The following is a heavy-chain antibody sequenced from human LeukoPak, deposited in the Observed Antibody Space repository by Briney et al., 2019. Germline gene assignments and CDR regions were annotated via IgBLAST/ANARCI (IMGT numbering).Heavy chain of an antibody. V-gene: IGHV4-59*01. CDR1: GGSISSYY. CDR2: IYYSGST. Sequence: SETLSLTCTVSGGSISSYYWNWVRQPPGKGLEWIGNIYYSGSTNYNPSLKSRVTISLDTSKFQFSLRLNSVTAADTAVYYCARADPNASGYFYRFDWFDPWGQGTLVTVSS. J-gene: IGHJ5*02. CDR3: ARADPNASGYFYRFDWFDP. D-gene: IGHD3-10*01.